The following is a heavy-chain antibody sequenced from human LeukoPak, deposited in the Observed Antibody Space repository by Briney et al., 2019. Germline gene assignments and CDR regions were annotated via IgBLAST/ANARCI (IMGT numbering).Heavy chain of an antibody. CDR3: ARNNWNDINCFDY. D-gene: IGHD1-20*01. CDR1: GFTFSSYE. J-gene: IGHJ4*02. Sequence: GGSLRLSCAASGFTFSSYEMNWVRQAPGKGLEWVSYISSSGSTIYYADSVKGRFTISRDNAKNSLYLQMNSLRAEDTAVYYCARNNWNDINCFDYWGQGVLVTVSS. V-gene: IGHV3-48*03. CDR2: ISSSGSTI.